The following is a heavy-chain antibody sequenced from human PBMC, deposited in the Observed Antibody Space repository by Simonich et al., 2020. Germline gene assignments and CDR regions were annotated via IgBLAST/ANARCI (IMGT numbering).Heavy chain of an antibody. CDR2: IRSKANSYAP. CDR3: TRFDYYGSGSYYFDY. J-gene: IGHJ4*02. D-gene: IGHD3-10*01. CDR1: GFTFSGSA. Sequence: EVQLVESGGGLVQPGGSLKLSCAASGFTFSGSAMHWVRQASGKGLEWVGRIRSKANSYAPAYAASVKGRFTISRDESKNTAYLQMNSLKTEDTAVYYCTRFDYYGSGSYYFDYWGQGTLVTVSS. V-gene: IGHV3-73*02.